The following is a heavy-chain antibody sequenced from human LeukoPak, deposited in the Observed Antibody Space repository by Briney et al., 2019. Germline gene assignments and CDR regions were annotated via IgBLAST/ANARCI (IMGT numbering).Heavy chain of an antibody. V-gene: IGHV3-74*01. CDR2: INSDGSST. D-gene: IGHD1-26*01. J-gene: IGHJ4*02. CDR3: ATGEAQYYDY. Sequence: GGSLRLSCAASGLTFTRYWMHWVRQAPGKGLVWVSRINSDGSSTIYADSVKGRFTISRDNAKNTVVLQMSSLSAEDTAVYYCATGEAQYYDYWGQGTVVTVSS. CDR1: GLTFTRYW.